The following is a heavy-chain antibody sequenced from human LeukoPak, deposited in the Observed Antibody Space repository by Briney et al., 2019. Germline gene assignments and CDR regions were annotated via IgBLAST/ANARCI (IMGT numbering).Heavy chain of an antibody. D-gene: IGHD3-3*01. J-gene: IGHJ3*02. Sequence: SETLSLTCAVYGGSFSGYYWSWIRQPPGKGLEWIGEINHSGSTNYNPSLKSRVTISVDTSKNQFSLKLSSVTAADTAVYYCAREGATYYDFWSGFLHRTSHDAFDIWGQGTMVTVSS. V-gene: IGHV4-34*01. CDR1: GGSFSGYY. CDR2: INHSGST. CDR3: AREGATYYDFWSGFLHRTSHDAFDI.